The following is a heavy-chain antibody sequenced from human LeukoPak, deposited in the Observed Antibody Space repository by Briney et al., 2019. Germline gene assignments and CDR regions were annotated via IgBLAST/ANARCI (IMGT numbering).Heavy chain of an antibody. J-gene: IGHJ5*02. D-gene: IGHD1-26*01. CDR2: IKQDGSEK. CDR3: ARDKYCKERLHAARFDP. Sequence: PGGSLRLSCVASGFTFSSFAIHWVRQAPGKGLEWVANIKQDGSEKYCVDSVKGRFTISRDNAKNSLYLQMNSLRAEDTAVYYCARDKYCKERLHAARFDPWGQGTLVTVSS. CDR1: GFTFSSFA. V-gene: IGHV3-7*01.